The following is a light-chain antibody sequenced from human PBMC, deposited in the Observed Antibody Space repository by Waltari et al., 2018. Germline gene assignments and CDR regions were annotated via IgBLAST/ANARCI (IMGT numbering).Light chain of an antibody. Sequence: DIVMTQSPDSLAVSLGERATINCKPSQSVLYSSNNKNYLAWYQQKPGQPPKLLIYWASTRESGVPDRFSGRGSGTDFTLTISSLQAEDVAVYYCQQYYTTPWTFGQGTKVEIK. J-gene: IGKJ1*01. CDR2: WAS. CDR1: QSVLYSSNNKNY. CDR3: QQYYTTPWT. V-gene: IGKV4-1*01.